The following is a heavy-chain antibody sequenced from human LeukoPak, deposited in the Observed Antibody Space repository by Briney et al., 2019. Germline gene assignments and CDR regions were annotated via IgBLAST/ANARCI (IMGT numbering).Heavy chain of an antibody. CDR1: GGTFSSYA. J-gene: IGHJ3*02. V-gene: IGHV1-69*04. CDR3: AGSVTGRAFDI. CDR2: IIPILGIA. D-gene: IGHD1-14*01. Sequence: SVKVSCKASGGTFSSYAISWVRQAPGQGLEWMGRIIPILGIANYAQKFQGRVTITADKSTSTAYMELSSLRSEDTAVYYCAGSVTGRAFDIWGQGTMVTVSS.